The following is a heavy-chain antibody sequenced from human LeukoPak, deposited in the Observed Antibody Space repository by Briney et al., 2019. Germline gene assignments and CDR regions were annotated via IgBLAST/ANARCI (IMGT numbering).Heavy chain of an antibody. V-gene: IGHV3-48*03. D-gene: IGHD6-6*01. J-gene: IGHJ3*02. CDR1: EFTFTIYE. CDR2: ISSSGNTI. CDR3: ARGPRIAARYDAFDI. Sequence: GGSLRLSWAASEFTFTIYELNWVRQAPGKWLEWVAYISSSGNTISYADSVKGRFTISRDNAKNSLYLQVISLRTEDTAVYYCARGPRIAARYDAFDIWGQGTMVTVSS.